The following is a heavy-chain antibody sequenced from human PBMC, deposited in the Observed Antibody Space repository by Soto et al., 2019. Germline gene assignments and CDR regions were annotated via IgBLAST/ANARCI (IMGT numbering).Heavy chain of an antibody. CDR2: ISHSGST. V-gene: IGHV4-34*01. D-gene: IGHD2-2*01. CDR3: ARGECSSNYCFTRWALDI. CDR1: GGSFSGYY. Sequence: QVQLQQWGAGLLKPSETLSLTCAVSGGSFSGYYWTWIRQTPGKGLEWIGEISHSGSTNYKPSLKSRVTISADPSTKQFSLNLTSVTAADSGVYYCARGECSSNYCFTRWALDIWGQGTVVTVSS. J-gene: IGHJ3*02.